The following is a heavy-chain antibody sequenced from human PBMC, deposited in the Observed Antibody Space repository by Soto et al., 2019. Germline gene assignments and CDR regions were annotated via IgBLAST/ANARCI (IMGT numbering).Heavy chain of an antibody. J-gene: IGHJ6*02. CDR3: AKARKVEYSSSGGMDV. Sequence: QVQLLESGGGVVQPVRSLRLSCAASGFTFSSYGMHWVRQAPGKGLEWVAVISYDGSNKYYADSVKGRFTISRDNSKNTLYLQMNSLRAEDTAVYYCAKARKVEYSSSGGMDVWGQGTTVTVSS. CDR2: ISYDGSNK. V-gene: IGHV3-30*18. D-gene: IGHD6-6*01. CDR1: GFTFSSYG.